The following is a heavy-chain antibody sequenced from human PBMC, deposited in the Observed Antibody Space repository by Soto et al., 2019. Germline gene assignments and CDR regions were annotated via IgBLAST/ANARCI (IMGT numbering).Heavy chain of an antibody. CDR2: IYWDDDK. J-gene: IGHJ5*02. Sequence: QITLKESGPTLVKPTQTLTLTCTFSGFSLSTSGVGVVWIRQPPGKALEWLGIIYWDDDKRYRPSLKSRLTXTXDXXKNQVVHTMTNMDPVDTGTYYCAHNLVAGTSWFDPWGQGTLVTVSS. D-gene: IGHD6-19*01. CDR3: AHNLVAGTSWFDP. CDR1: GFSLSTSGVG. V-gene: IGHV2-5*02.